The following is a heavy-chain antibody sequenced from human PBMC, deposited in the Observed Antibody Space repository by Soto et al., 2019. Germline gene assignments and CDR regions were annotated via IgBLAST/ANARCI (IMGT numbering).Heavy chain of an antibody. CDR1: GFTCSSYW. CDR3: ARDAWVFDY. V-gene: IGHV3-7*05. CDR2: IKQDGSEK. J-gene: IGHJ4*02. Sequence: GGSLRLSCAASGFTCSSYWMSWVRQAPGKGLEWVANIKQDGSEKYYVDSVKGRFTISRDNAKNSLYLQMNSLRAEDTAVYYCARDAWVFDYWGQGTLVTVSS.